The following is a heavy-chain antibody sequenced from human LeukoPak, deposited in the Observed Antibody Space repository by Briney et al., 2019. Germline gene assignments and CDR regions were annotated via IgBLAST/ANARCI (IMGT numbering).Heavy chain of an antibody. D-gene: IGHD3-3*01. V-gene: IGHV3-48*01. CDR1: GFTFSSYS. CDR2: ISSSSSTI. CDR3: ARARTIFGGHGAFDI. J-gene: IGHJ3*02. Sequence: PGGSLRLSCAASGFTFSSYSMNWVRQAPGKGLEWVSYISSSSSTIYYADSVKGRFTISRDNAKNSLYLQMNSLRAEDTAVYYCARARTIFGGHGAFDIWGQGTMVTVSS.